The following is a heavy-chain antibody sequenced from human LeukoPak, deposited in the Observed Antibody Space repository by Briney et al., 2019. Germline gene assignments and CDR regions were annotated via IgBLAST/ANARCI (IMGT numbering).Heavy chain of an antibody. CDR3: ARAIVIFGVVIITHDAFDI. CDR2: IYYSGST. J-gene: IGHJ3*02. V-gene: IGHV4-59*01. CDR1: GGSISSYY. D-gene: IGHD3-3*01. Sequence: SETLSLTCTVSGGSISSYYWSWIRQPPGKGLEWIGYIYYSGSTNYNPSLKSRVTISVDTSKNQFSLKLSSVTAADTAVYYCARAIVIFGVVIITHDAFDIWGQGTMVTVSS.